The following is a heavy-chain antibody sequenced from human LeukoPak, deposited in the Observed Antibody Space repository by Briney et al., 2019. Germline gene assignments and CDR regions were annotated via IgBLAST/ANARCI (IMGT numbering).Heavy chain of an antibody. Sequence: SQTLSLTCTVSGGSISSGGYYWSWIRQHPGKGLEWIGYIYYSGSTYYNPSLKSRVTISVDTSKNQFSLKLSSVTAADTAVYYCARGITIFGVVMTNFDYWGQGTLVTVSS. CDR1: GGSISSGGYY. D-gene: IGHD3-3*01. J-gene: IGHJ4*02. V-gene: IGHV4-31*03. CDR2: IYYSGST. CDR3: ARGITIFGVVMTNFDY.